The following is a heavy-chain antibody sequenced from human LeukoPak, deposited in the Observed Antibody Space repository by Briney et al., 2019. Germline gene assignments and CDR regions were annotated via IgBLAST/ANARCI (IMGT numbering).Heavy chain of an antibody. Sequence: GESLKISCKPSGYSFTSSWIGWVRQMPGKGLEWMGIIYPGDSETIYSPSFQGQVTISVDKSLSTAYLQWSSLKASDTATYYCARKYCSRTTCYMAFDIWGQGTMVTVSS. V-gene: IGHV5-51*01. J-gene: IGHJ3*02. CDR2: IYPGDSET. CDR3: ARKYCSRTTCYMAFDI. D-gene: IGHD2-2*02. CDR1: GYSFTSSW.